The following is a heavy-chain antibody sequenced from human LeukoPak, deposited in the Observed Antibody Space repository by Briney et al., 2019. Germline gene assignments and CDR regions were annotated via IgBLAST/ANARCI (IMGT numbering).Heavy chain of an antibody. CDR3: ARLVISGYYFDY. CDR2: INHSGST. D-gene: IGHD3-10*01. CDR1: GGSFSGYY. J-gene: IGHJ4*02. Sequence: SETLSLTCAVYGGSFSGYYWSWIRQPPGKGLEWIGEINHSGSTNYNPSLKSRVTISVDTSKNQFSLKLSSVTAADTAVYYCARLVISGYYFDYWGQGTLVTASS. V-gene: IGHV4-34*01.